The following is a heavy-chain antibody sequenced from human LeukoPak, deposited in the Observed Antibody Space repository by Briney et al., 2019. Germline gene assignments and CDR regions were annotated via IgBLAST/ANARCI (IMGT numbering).Heavy chain of an antibody. CDR1: GFTFSSYG. V-gene: IGHV3-30*18. J-gene: IGHJ4*02. CDR3: AKGAGILTFDY. CDR2: ISYDGSDK. Sequence: GGSLRLSCAASGFTFSSYGMRWVRQAPGKGLEWVAVISYDGSDKYYADSVKGRFTISRDNSKNTLYLQMNSLRAEDTAVYYCAKGAGILTFDYWGQGTLVTVSS.